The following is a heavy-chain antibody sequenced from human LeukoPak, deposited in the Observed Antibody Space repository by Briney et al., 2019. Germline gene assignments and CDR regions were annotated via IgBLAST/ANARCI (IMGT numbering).Heavy chain of an antibody. CDR1: GGSFSGFF. Sequence: SETLSLTCAVYGGSFSGFFWTWIREPPGKGLEWIGEINHSAGTNYNPSLQSRVTISIDTSKNQFSLKVDSVTAADTAVYYCARGRIPDDSGSRGDYFDYWGQGTLVTVSS. CDR2: INHSAGT. D-gene: IGHD3-10*01. J-gene: IGHJ4*02. CDR3: ARGRIPDDSGSRGDYFDY. V-gene: IGHV4-34*01.